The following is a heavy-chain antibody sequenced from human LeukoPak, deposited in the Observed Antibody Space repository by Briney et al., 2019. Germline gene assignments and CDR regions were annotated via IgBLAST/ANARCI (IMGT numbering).Heavy chain of an antibody. CDR1: GGSITSYY. D-gene: IGHD3-10*01. CDR3: AKDRGIISDY. V-gene: IGHV4-4*07. CDR2: IYITGST. J-gene: IGHJ4*02. Sequence: SETLSLTCTVSGGSITSYYWSWIRQSAGKGLEWIGRIYITGSTTYNPSLKSRVTMSLDTSKNQFSLKLSSVTAADTAVYYCAKDRGIISDYWGQGILVTVSS.